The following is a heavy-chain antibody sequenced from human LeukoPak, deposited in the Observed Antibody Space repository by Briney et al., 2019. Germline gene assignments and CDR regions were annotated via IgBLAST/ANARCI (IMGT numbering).Heavy chain of an antibody. Sequence: PGGSLRLSCSASGFTFDDFALHWFRQRPGKGPEWVSLISWDGETSLYSDSVRGWFTISRDNDKNSLYLQMNSLRPEDSAMYYCAKDMYLVGVGATPLGDWGQGTRVIVSS. CDR1: GFTFDDFA. CDR3: AKDMYLVGVGATPLGD. V-gene: IGHV3-43D*03. D-gene: IGHD1-26*01. CDR2: ISWDGETS. J-gene: IGHJ3*01.